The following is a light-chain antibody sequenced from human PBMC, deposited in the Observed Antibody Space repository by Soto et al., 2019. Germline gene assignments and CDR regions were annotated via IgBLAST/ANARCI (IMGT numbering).Light chain of an antibody. V-gene: IGKV1-12*01. CDR1: QGISSW. Sequence: DIQMTQSPSSASASVGDRVTITCRASQGISSWLAWYQQKPGKAPKLLIYAASSLQSGVPSMFIGSGSGTDFTLAISCLQPEDFSTYYCQQANSPPITFGQGTRLEMK. J-gene: IGKJ5*01. CDR2: AAS. CDR3: QQANSPPIT.